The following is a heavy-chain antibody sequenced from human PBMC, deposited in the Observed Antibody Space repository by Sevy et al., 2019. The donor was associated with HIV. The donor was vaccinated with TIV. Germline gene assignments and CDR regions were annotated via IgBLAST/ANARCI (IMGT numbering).Heavy chain of an antibody. CDR3: ASNTYHYDSNTYYPVY. CDR2: IKQDGNEK. J-gene: IGHJ4*02. Sequence: GGSLRLSCVASGFNLSPYWMTWVRQAPGKGLEWVANIKQDGNEKYYVESVKGRFTVSRDNAKNALYLQMYSLRVEDTAVYCCASNTYHYDSNTYYPVYWGQGTRVTVSS. V-gene: IGHV3-7*01. D-gene: IGHD3-22*01. CDR1: GFNLSPYW.